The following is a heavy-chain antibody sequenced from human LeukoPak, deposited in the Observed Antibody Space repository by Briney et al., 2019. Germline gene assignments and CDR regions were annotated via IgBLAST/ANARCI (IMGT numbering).Heavy chain of an antibody. CDR3: ARDPYSSGYYASFDP. V-gene: IGHV4-59*01. Sequence: SETLSLTCTVSGGSIGSYYWHWIRQPPGKGLEWIGYIYYSGSTSYNPSLKSRITMSVDTSKNRFSLKLLSVTAADTAVYYCARDPYSSGYYASFDPWGQGTLVTASS. D-gene: IGHD3-22*01. CDR1: GGSIGSYY. CDR2: IYYSGST. J-gene: IGHJ5*02.